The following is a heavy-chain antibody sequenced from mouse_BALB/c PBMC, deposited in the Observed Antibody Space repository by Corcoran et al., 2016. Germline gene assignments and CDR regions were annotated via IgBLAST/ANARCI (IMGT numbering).Heavy chain of an antibody. Sequence: QIQLVQSGPELKKPGGTVRISCKASGYTFTTAGMQWVQKMPGKGLKWIGWINTHSGVPKYAEDFKGRFAFSLETSASTAYLQISNLKNEDTATYFCASLLFDYWGQGTTLTVSS. CDR1: GYTFTTAG. V-gene: IGHV9-4*02. CDR2: INTHSGVP. D-gene: IGHD2-10*01. J-gene: IGHJ2*01. CDR3: ASLLFDY.